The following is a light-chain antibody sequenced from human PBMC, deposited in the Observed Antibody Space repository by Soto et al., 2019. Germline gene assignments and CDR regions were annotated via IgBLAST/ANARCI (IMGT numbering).Light chain of an antibody. CDR3: YSCSRSSGTRYV. V-gene: IGLV2-14*03. J-gene: IGLJ1*01. CDR1: SSDIGTYNY. Sequence: QSALTQPASVCGSPGQSITISCTGTSSDIGTYNYVSWYQQHPGQAPKLMIYDVSNRPSGVSDRFSGSKSGNTASLTISGLQAEDEADYYCYSCSRSSGTRYVFGTGTKLTVL. CDR2: DVS.